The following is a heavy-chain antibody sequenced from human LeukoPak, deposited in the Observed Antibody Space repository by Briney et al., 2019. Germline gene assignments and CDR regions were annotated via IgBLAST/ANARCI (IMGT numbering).Heavy chain of an antibody. V-gene: IGHV3-21*01. D-gene: IGHD2-15*01. J-gene: IGHJ3*02. CDR2: ISSSSSYI. Sequence: GGSLRLSCAASGFTFSSYSMNWVRQAPGKGLEWVSSISSSSSYIYYADSVKGRFTISRDNAKNSLYLQMNSLRAEDTAVYYCARVAVGYCSGGSCYSGAFDIWGQGTMVTVSS. CDR1: GFTFSSYS. CDR3: ARVAVGYCSGGSCYSGAFDI.